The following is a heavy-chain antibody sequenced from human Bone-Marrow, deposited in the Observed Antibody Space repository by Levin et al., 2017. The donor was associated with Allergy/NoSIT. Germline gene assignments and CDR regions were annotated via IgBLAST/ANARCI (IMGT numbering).Heavy chain of an antibody. CDR3: AARVFDH. CDR2: ITSDGYTT. CDR1: GLSFNTYG. J-gene: IGHJ4*02. Sequence: GGSLRLSCAVSGLSFNTYGMNWVRQARGKGLEWVALITSDGYTTFYADSVRGQFTISRDNSKSTLYLQMNNLRSDDTAVYYCAARVFDHWGQGTLVTVSS. V-gene: IGHV3-30*03.